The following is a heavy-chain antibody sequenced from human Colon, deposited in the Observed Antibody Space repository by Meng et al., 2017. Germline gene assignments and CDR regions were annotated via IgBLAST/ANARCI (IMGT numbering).Heavy chain of an antibody. CDR1: AFRFTNNW. Sequence: GGSLRLSCTPSAFRFTNNWMRWVRQAPGKGPECLANIKPDGTEKYYVDAVKGRFTISRDNTKNTLYLQMNSLRVEDTAVYYCATLVRGTGSDYWGQGTLVTVSS. J-gene: IGHJ4*02. D-gene: IGHD1-26*01. CDR2: IKPDGTEK. V-gene: IGHV3-7*01. CDR3: ATLVRGTGSDY.